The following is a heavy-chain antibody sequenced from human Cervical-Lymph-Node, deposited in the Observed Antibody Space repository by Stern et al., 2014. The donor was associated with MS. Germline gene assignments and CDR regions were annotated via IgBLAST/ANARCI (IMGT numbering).Heavy chain of an antibody. D-gene: IGHD6-6*01. CDR1: GYTFTGYY. CDR3: ARGGRGQLVRRHYFDY. J-gene: IGHJ4*02. CDR2: INPNSGGT. Sequence: VQLVESGAEVKKPGASVKVSCKASGYTFTGYYMHWVRQAPGQGLEWMGRINPNSGGTNYAQKFQGRVTMTRDTPISTAHMALSRLRSDDTAVYYCARGGRGQLVRRHYFDYWGQGTLVTVSS. V-gene: IGHV1-2*06.